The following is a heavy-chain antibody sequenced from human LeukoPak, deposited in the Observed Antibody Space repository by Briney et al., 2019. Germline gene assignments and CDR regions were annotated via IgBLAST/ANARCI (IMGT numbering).Heavy chain of an antibody. CDR2: INHSGST. V-gene: IGHV4-34*01. D-gene: IGHD3-10*01. Sequence: SETLSLTCAVYGGSFSGYYWSWIRQPPGKGLEWIGEINHSGSTNYNPSLKSRVTISVDMSKNQFSLKLSSVTAADTAVYYCARPKWGVIMYWGQGTLVTVSS. J-gene: IGHJ4*02. CDR3: ARPKWGVIMY. CDR1: GGSFSGYY.